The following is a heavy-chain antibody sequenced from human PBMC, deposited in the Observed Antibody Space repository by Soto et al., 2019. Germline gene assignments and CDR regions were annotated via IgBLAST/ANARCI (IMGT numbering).Heavy chain of an antibody. D-gene: IGHD5-12*01. CDR1: GYTFTSYG. V-gene: IGHV1-18*01. Sequence: ASVKVSCKASGYTFTSYGISWVRQAPGQGLEWMGWISAYNGNTNYAQKLQGRVTMTTDTSTSTAYMELRSLRSDDTAVYYCARGGDSGYGKYYYGMDVWGQGTTVTVSS. J-gene: IGHJ6*02. CDR3: ARGGDSGYGKYYYGMDV. CDR2: ISAYNGNT.